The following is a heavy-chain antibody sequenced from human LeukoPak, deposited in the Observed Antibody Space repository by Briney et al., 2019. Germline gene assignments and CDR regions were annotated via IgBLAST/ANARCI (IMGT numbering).Heavy chain of an antibody. V-gene: IGHV4-34*01. J-gene: IGHJ4*02. CDR3: EGVVTAMVYFDY. CDR1: GGSFSGYC. D-gene: IGHD5-18*01. Sequence: SETLSLTCAVYGGSFSGYCWSWIRQPPGKGLEWIGEINHSGSTNYNPSLKNRLSISLATSKNQFSVKLSYGCAADRAVYYCEGVVTAMVYFDYWGQGPLVTVSS. CDR2: INHSGST.